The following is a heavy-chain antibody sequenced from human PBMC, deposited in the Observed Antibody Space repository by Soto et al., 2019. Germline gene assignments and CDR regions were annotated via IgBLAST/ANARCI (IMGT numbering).Heavy chain of an antibody. Sequence: PGGSLRLSYAASGITISSYSMHWVRQAPEKGLEWVAVKWYAGSNKYYADSVKGRFTISRNNSKNTLYLQMDRLRAEDTAVYYCAREVGDDFWSGYYNTYYGMDVWGQGTTVTVSS. D-gene: IGHD3-3*01. CDR2: KWYAGSNK. V-gene: IGHV3-33*08. CDR3: AREVGDDFWSGYYNTYYGMDV. J-gene: IGHJ6*02. CDR1: GITISSYS.